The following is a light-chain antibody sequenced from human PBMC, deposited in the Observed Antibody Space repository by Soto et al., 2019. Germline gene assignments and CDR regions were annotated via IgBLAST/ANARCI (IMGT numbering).Light chain of an antibody. J-gene: IGKJ5*01. CDR3: LQYNNWPPLT. V-gene: IGKV3-15*01. CDR1: QSVKTN. CDR2: GAS. Sequence: EIVMTQSPATLSLSPGEGVTLSCRASQSVKTNLDWYEQKPGQAPRLLIYGASTRATGVPDRFSGSGSGTEFTLTITSLHSEDFAVYYCLQYNNWPPLTFGQGTRLEIK.